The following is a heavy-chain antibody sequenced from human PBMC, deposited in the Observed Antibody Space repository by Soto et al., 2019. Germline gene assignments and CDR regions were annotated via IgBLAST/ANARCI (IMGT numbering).Heavy chain of an antibody. CDR1: GGSINSYY. Sequence: QVQLHESGPGLVKPSETLSLTCTVSGGSINSYYWSWIRQPPGKGLEWIGFIYYSGTTNYNPSLKRRVTMSVDTSKNQFSLKLTSVTAADTAVYYCARESLRFLELGAFDIWGQGTMVTVSS. J-gene: IGHJ3*02. D-gene: IGHD3-3*01. CDR2: IYYSGTT. V-gene: IGHV4-59*01. CDR3: ARESLRFLELGAFDI.